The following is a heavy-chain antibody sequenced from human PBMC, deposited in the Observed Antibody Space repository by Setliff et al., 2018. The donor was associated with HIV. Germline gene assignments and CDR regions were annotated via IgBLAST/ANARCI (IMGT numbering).Heavy chain of an antibody. J-gene: IGHJ6*03. CDR2: VSYSGST. CDR3: ARRRPPPSGMYSSYYMDV. V-gene: IGHV4-59*08. CDR1: GGFISTYY. D-gene: IGHD1-26*01. Sequence: SETLSLTCTVSGGFISTYYWTWIRQSPGKGLERIGHVSYSGSTNYNPSLKSRVTISVDTSKNHFSLNLNSVTAADTAIYYCARRRPPPSGMYSSYYMDVWGKGTAVTVSS.